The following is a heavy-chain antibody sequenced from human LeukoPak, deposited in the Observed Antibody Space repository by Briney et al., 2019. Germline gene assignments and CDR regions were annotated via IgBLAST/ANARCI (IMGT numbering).Heavy chain of an antibody. CDR2: ISGSGGST. CDR3: AKEETLVVVPAAKTGFDY. Sequence: PGGSLRLSCAASGFTFSSYAMSGVRQAPGKGLEWVSAISGSGGSTYYADSVKGRFTISRDNSKNTLYLQMNSLRAEDTAVYYCAKEETLVVVPAAKTGFDYWGQGTLVTVSS. D-gene: IGHD2-2*01. CDR1: GFTFSSYA. J-gene: IGHJ4*02. V-gene: IGHV3-23*01.